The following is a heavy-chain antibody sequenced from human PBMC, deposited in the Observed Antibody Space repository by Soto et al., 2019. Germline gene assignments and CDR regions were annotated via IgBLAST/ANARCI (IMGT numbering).Heavy chain of an antibody. Sequence: EASVKVSCKASGYTFITYDINWVRQATGQGLEWMGWMNPYNGNAGYAQKFQGRVTITADKSTSTAYMELSSLRSEDTAVYYCARGPLVGAPDYWGQGTLVTVSS. D-gene: IGHD1-26*01. V-gene: IGHV1-8*01. J-gene: IGHJ4*02. CDR1: GYTFITYD. CDR2: MNPYNGNA. CDR3: ARGPLVGAPDY.